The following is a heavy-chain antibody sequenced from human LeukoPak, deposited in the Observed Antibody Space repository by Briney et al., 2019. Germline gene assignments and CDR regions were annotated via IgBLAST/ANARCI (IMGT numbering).Heavy chain of an antibody. CDR1: GYTFTSYD. CDR3: ARVGFPYSSGWSYI. D-gene: IGHD6-19*01. V-gene: IGHV1-8*01. Sequence: ASVKVPCKASGYTFTSYDINWVRQATGQGLEWMGWMNPNSGNTGYAQKFQGRVTMTRNTSISTAYMELSSLRSEDTAVYYCARVGFPYSSGWSYIWGQGTMVTVSS. CDR2: MNPNSGNT. J-gene: IGHJ3*02.